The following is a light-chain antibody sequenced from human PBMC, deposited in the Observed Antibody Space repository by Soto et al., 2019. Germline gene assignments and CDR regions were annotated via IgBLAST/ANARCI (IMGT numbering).Light chain of an antibody. CDR3: QQYGSSGT. Sequence: EIVFTQAPGTLSLSPRERATRSCRASESVSKNYLAWYQQKPGQAPRLLIYGASNRATGIPDRFSGGGSGTDFTLPVSRLEPEDFAVYYCQQYGSSGTFGQGTKV. V-gene: IGKV3-20*01. CDR1: ESVSKNY. J-gene: IGKJ1*01. CDR2: GAS.